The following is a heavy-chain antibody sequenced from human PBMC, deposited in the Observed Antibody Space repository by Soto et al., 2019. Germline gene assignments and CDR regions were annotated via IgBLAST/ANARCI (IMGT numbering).Heavy chain of an antibody. V-gene: IGHV1-46*01. Sequence: ASVKVSCKASGYTFTSYYMHWVRQAPGQGLEWMGIINPSGGSTSYAQKFQGGVTMTRDTSTSTLYMELSSLRSEDTAVYYCARGEDSSGYYRDYFDYWGQGTLVTVSS. D-gene: IGHD3-22*01. CDR2: INPSGGST. J-gene: IGHJ4*02. CDR3: ARGEDSSGYYRDYFDY. CDR1: GYTFTSYY.